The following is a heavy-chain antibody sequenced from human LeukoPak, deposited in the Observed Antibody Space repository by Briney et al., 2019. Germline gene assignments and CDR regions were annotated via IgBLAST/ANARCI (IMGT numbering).Heavy chain of an antibody. CDR1: GFTFSDYY. Sequence: GGSLRLSCAASGFTFSDYYMSWIRQAPGKGLEWVSYISSSGSTIYYADSVKGRFTISRDNAKNSLYLQMNSLRAEDTAVYYCARGARSYCSSTSCQMNTFDIWGQGTMVTVSS. CDR3: ARGARSYCSSTSCQMNTFDI. CDR2: ISSSGSTI. J-gene: IGHJ3*02. D-gene: IGHD2-2*01. V-gene: IGHV3-11*04.